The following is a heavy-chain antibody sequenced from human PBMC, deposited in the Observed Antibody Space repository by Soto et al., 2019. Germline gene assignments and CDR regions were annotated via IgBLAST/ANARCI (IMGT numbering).Heavy chain of an antibody. D-gene: IGHD3-10*01. J-gene: IGHJ4*02. V-gene: IGHV3-21*04. CDR1: GFTFSSYA. Sequence: GGSLRLSCAASGFTFSSYAMNWVRQAPGKGLEWVSSISSSSSYIYYADSVKGRFTISRDNAKNSLYLQMNSLRAEDTAVYFCAREPSGNQAFDYWGQGILVTVSS. CDR3: AREPSGNQAFDY. CDR2: ISSSSSYI.